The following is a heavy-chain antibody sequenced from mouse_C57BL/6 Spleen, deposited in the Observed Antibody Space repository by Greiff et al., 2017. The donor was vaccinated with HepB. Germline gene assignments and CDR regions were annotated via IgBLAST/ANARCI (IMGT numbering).Heavy chain of an antibody. J-gene: IGHJ2*01. V-gene: IGHV5-17*01. CDR2: ISSGSSTI. D-gene: IGHD2-5*01. CDR3: ARRKAYYSNYGYFDY. CDR1: GFTFSDYG. Sequence: DVKLVESGGGLVKPGGSLKLSCAASGFTFSDYGMHWVRQAPEKGLEWVAYISSGSSTIYYADTVKGRFTISRDNAKNTLFLQMTSLRSEDTAMYYCARRKAYYSNYGYFDYWGQGTTLTVSS.